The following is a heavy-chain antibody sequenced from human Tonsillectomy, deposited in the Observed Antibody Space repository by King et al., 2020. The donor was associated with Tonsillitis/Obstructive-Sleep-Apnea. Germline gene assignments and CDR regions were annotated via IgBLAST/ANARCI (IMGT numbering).Heavy chain of an antibody. D-gene: IGHD3-3*01. CDR3: ARDRGSIYDVWSGTGTHYYYYMDV. J-gene: IGHJ6*03. Sequence: QLVQSGAEVKKPGASVKVSCKASGYTFTSYGISWVRQAPGQGLEWMGWISAYNGNTNYAQKLQGRVTMTTDTSTSTAYMELRSLRSDDTAVYYCARDRGSIYDVWSGTGTHYYYYMDVWGKGTTVTVSS. V-gene: IGHV1-18*01. CDR1: GYTFTSYG. CDR2: ISAYNGNT.